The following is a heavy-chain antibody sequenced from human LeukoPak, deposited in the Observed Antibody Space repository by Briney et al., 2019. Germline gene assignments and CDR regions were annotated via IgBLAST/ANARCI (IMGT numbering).Heavy chain of an antibody. D-gene: IGHD2-15*01. CDR2: IYTSGST. CDR1: GGSISSYY. J-gene: IGHJ3*02. CDR3: ARGSVVWDASDI. V-gene: IGHV4-4*07. Sequence: PSETLSLTCTVSGGSISSYYWSWIRQPAGKGLEWIGRIYTSGSTNYNPSLKSRVTMSVDTSKNQFSLKLFSVTAADTAVYNCARGSVVWDASDIWGQGTMVTVSS.